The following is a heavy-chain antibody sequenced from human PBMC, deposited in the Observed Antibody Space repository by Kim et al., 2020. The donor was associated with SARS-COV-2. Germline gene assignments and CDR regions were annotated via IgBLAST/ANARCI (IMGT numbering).Heavy chain of an antibody. CDR3: ARAVGAAAAGAL. D-gene: IGHD6-13*01. J-gene: IGHJ4*02. CDR1: GFTFSTYW. CDR2: SNSDGSIT. Sequence: GGSLRLSCVASGFTFSTYWMHWVRQAPGKGLVWVSRSNSDGSITNYTDSVKGRFTISRDNAKKTMYLQMNSLRVEDTAVYYCARAVGAAAAGALWGQGTLVTVSS. V-gene: IGHV3-74*01.